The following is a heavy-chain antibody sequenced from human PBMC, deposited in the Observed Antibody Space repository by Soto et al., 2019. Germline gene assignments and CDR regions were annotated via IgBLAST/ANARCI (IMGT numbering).Heavy chain of an antibody. D-gene: IGHD2-15*01. J-gene: IGHJ4*02. CDR1: GGSISSSSYY. Sequence: QLQLQESGPGLVKPSETLSLTCTVSGGSISSSSYYWGWIRQPPGKGLEWIGSIYYSGSTYYNPSLKRRVTIYVDTSKNQSSLKLSSVPAADTAVYYRARHTPAIAISDHWGQGPLVTVSS. CDR3: ARHTPAIAISDH. V-gene: IGHV4-39*01. CDR2: IYYSGST.